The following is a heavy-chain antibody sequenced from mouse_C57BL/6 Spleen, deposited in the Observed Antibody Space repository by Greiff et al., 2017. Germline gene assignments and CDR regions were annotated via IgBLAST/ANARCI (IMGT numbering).Heavy chain of an antibody. V-gene: IGHV1-42*01. CDR3: ASSWGFDY. CDR2: INPSTGGT. Sequence: VQLQQSGPELVKPGASVKISCKASGYSFTGYYMNWVKQSPEKSLEWIGEINPSTGGTTYNQKFKAKATLTVDKSSSTAYMQLKSLTSEDSAVYYCASSWGFDYWGQGTTLTVSS. D-gene: IGHD1-1*01. CDR1: GYSFTGYY. J-gene: IGHJ2*01.